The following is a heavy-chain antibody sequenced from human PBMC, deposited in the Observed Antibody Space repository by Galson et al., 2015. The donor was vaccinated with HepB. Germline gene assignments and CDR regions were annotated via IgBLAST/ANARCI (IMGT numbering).Heavy chain of an antibody. V-gene: IGHV3-7*03. Sequence: SLRLSCATSGFTFSKIWMSWVRQAPGKGLEWVANIKQDASETYLVDSVKGRFTISRDNAKKSLYLQMSSLRAEDTAVYYCVTTQQLGPYWGQGALVTVSS. J-gene: IGHJ4*02. CDR2: IKQDASET. CDR3: VTTQQLGPY. CDR1: GFTFSKIW. D-gene: IGHD3-16*01.